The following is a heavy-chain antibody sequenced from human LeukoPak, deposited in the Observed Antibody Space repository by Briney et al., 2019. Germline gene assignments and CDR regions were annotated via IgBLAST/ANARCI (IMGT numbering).Heavy chain of an antibody. CDR1: GFTFSSYG. CDR2: ISAGGSNT. V-gene: IGHV3-23*01. Sequence: GGTLRLSCAASGFTFSSYGMSWGRQAPGKGLEWVSGISAGGSNTYYADSVMGRFTISRDNSKNTLYLQMNSLRVEDTAVYYCARGLSGYASSLGYWGQGTLVTVSA. D-gene: IGHD6-6*01. J-gene: IGHJ4*02. CDR3: ARGLSGYASSLGY.